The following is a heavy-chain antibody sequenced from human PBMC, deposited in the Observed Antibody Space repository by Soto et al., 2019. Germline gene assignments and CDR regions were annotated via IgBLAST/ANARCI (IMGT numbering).Heavy chain of an antibody. D-gene: IGHD7-27*01. V-gene: IGHV3-33*01. CDR3: ARDLGWYFDL. CDR1: GFIFSSYG. CDR2: IWYDGSNK. Sequence: GGSLRLSCVASGFIFSSYGMHWVRQAPGKGLEWVAIIWYDGSNKYYADSVKGRFTISRDNSKNTLYLQMNTLKAEDTAVYYCARDLGWYFDLWGRGTLVTVSS. J-gene: IGHJ2*01.